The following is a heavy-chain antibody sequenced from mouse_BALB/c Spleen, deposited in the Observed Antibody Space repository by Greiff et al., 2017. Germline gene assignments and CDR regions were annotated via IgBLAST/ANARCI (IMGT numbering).Heavy chain of an antibody. CDR2: INPSNGGT. Sequence: QVQLQQSGAELVKPGASVKLSCKASGYTFTSYYMSWVQQRPGQGLEWIGGINPSNGGTNFNEKFKSKATLTVDKSSSTAYMQLSSLTSEDSAVYYCTRWRYEGLYYAVDYWGQGTSVTVSS. V-gene: IGHV1S81*02. CDR3: TRWRYEGLYYAVDY. J-gene: IGHJ4*01. D-gene: IGHD2-14*01. CDR1: GYTFTSYY.